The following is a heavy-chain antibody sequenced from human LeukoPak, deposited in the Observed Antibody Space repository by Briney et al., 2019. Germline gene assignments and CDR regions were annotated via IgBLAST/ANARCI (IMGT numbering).Heavy chain of an antibody. D-gene: IGHD6-13*01. V-gene: IGHV3-33*08. CDR1: GFTFSSYS. CDR3: ARGPAAGAFDY. Sequence: PGGSLRLSCAASGFTFSSYSMNWVRQAPGKGLEWVAVIWYGGSNKYYADSVKGRFTISRDNSKNTLYLQMNSLRAEDTAVYYCARGPAAGAFDYWGQGTLVTVSS. CDR2: IWYGGSNK. J-gene: IGHJ4*02.